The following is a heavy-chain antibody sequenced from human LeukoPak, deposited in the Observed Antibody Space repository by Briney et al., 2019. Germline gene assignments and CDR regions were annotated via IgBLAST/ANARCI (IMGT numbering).Heavy chain of an antibody. CDR2: INSEGSNI. CDR1: GFIFSSTW. V-gene: IGHV3-74*01. J-gene: IGHJ4*02. Sequence: PGGSLRLSCAGSGFIFSSTWMHWVRHAPGEGLVWVSRINSEGSNINYADSVKGRFTISRDNAKNTLYLQMNSLRVEDTALYFCATAGNYRFDYWGQGTLVTVSS. CDR3: ATAGNYRFDY. D-gene: IGHD1-7*01.